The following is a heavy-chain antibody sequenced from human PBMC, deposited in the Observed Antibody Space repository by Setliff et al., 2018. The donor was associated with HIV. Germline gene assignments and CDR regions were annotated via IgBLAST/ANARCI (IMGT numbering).Heavy chain of an antibody. J-gene: IGHJ4*02. CDR1: GYTFSDYD. Sequence: ASVKVSCKASGYTFSDYDVAWVRQAPGQGLEWMGWISGYSGHTSYAQNFQGRVTMTTDTSTNTAYLELRGLRSDDTAIYYCAREHGTSWPYFDFWGQGTLVTVSS. V-gene: IGHV1-18*01. CDR2: ISGYSGHT. CDR3: AREHGTSWPYFDF.